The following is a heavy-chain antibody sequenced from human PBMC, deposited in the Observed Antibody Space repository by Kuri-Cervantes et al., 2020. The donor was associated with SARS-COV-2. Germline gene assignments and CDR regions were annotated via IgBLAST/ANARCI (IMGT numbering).Heavy chain of an antibody. Sequence: ASVKVSCKASGYTFTSYGISWVRQAPGKGLEWMGGFDPEDGETIYAQKFQGRVTMTEDTSTDTAYMELSSLRSEDTAVYYCARDVAARYYFDYWGQGTLVTVSS. J-gene: IGHJ4*02. D-gene: IGHD6-6*01. CDR2: FDPEDGET. CDR1: GYTFTSYG. CDR3: ARDVAARYYFDY. V-gene: IGHV1-24*01.